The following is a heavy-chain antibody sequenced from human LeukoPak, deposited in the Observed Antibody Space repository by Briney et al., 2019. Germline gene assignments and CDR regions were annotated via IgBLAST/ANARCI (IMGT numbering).Heavy chain of an antibody. J-gene: IGHJ4*02. CDR2: ISSSSYI. CDR1: GVTFSSYS. D-gene: IGHD4-11*01. CDR3: AKKRMDYSNSAVDY. V-gene: IGHV3-21*01. Sequence: KSGGSLRLSCAASGVTFSSYSMNWVRQAQGKGLEWVSSISSSSYIYYSDSVKGRFTISRDNAKTSLYLQMNSLRAEDTAVYYCAKKRMDYSNSAVDYWGQGTLVTVSS.